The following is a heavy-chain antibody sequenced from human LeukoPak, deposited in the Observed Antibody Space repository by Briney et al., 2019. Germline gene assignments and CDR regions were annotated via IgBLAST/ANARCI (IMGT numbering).Heavy chain of an antibody. Sequence: GGSLRLSCAASGSTFSSYGMHWVRQAPGKGLEWVAVIWYDGSNKYYADSVKGRFTISRDNSKNTLYLQMNSLRAEDTAVYYCARDWSSTHDAFDIWGQGTMVTVSS. CDR3: ARDWSSTHDAFDI. D-gene: IGHD6-13*01. V-gene: IGHV3-33*01. J-gene: IGHJ3*02. CDR1: GSTFSSYG. CDR2: IWYDGSNK.